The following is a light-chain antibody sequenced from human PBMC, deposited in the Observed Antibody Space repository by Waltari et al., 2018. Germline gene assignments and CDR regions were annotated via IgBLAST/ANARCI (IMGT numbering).Light chain of an antibody. CDR1: QTVKTTY. V-gene: IGKV3-20*01. J-gene: IGKJ4*01. CDR3: QQYDISPLT. Sequence: IVLTQYPGTLSLSPGERATLSCRASQTVKTTYLAWYQQNPGQAPTLLIYGASSRATGIPDRFSGSWSGTDFSLTISSLEPEDFAVYYCQQYDISPLTFGGGTKVEIK. CDR2: GAS.